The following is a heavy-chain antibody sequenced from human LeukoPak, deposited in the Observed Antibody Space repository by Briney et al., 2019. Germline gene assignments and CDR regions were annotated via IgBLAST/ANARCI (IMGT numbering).Heavy chain of an antibody. Sequence: SETLSLTCAVYGGSFSGYYWSGIRQPPGKGLEWIGEINHSGSTNYNPSLKSRVTISVDTSKNQFSLKLSSVTAADTAVYYCARDYGGNSGGPGGFDAFDIWGQGTMVTVSS. V-gene: IGHV4-34*01. CDR3: ARDYGGNSGGPGGFDAFDI. J-gene: IGHJ3*02. CDR2: INHSGST. CDR1: GGSFSGYY. D-gene: IGHD4-23*01.